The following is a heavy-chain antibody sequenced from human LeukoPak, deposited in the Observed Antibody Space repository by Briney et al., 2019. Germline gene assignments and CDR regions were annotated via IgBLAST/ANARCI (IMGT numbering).Heavy chain of an antibody. CDR3: ARESTYYYDNSGFDSAAFDI. Sequence: SQTLSLTCTVSGGPISTGGYYWSWIRLHPGKGLEWIGYIYHSGTAYYNPSLRSRITISLDTSKNLFSLKLTSVTAADTAVYYCARESTYYYDNSGFDSAAFDIWGQGTMVTVSS. J-gene: IGHJ3*02. CDR2: IYHSGTA. V-gene: IGHV4-31*03. D-gene: IGHD3-22*01. CDR1: GGPISTGGYY.